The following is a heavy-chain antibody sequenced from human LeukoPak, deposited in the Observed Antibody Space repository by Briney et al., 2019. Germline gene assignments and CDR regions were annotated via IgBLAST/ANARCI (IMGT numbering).Heavy chain of an antibody. J-gene: IGHJ4*02. V-gene: IGHV4-34*01. CDR1: GGSFSGYY. Sequence: KPSETLSLTCAVYGGSFSGYYWSWIRQPPGKGLEWIGEINHSGSTNYNPSLKSRVTISVDTSKNQFSLKLSSVTAADTAVYYCARESPVGKGGFDYWGQGTLVTVSS. D-gene: IGHD4-23*01. CDR2: INHSGST. CDR3: ARESPVGKGGFDY.